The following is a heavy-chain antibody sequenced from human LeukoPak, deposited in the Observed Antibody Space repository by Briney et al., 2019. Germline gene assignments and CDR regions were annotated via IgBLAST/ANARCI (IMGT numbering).Heavy chain of an antibody. J-gene: IGHJ2*01. D-gene: IGHD2-8*02. Sequence: SETLSLTCTVSGGSISSGGYYWSWIRQHPGKGLEWIGYIYYSGSTYYNPSLKSRVTISVDTSKNQFSLKLRSVTAADTAVYYCARPPATGYWYFDLWGRGTLVTVSS. V-gene: IGHV4-31*03. CDR3: ARPPATGYWYFDL. CDR1: GGSISSGGYY. CDR2: IYYSGST.